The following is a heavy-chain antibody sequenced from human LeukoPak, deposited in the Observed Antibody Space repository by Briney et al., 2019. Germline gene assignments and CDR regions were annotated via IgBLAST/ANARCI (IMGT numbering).Heavy chain of an antibody. J-gene: IGHJ3*02. V-gene: IGHV1-8*01. CDR3: ARVPREISSI. D-gene: IGHD3-16*02. CDR1: GYTFTSYD. CDR2: MNPASGNT. Sequence: GASVKVSCKASGYTFTSYDINWVRQATGQGREWMGYMNPASGNTGYAQKFQGRVTMTTDTSISTAYMERSSLRSEDTAVYYCARVPREISSIWGQGTMVTVSS.